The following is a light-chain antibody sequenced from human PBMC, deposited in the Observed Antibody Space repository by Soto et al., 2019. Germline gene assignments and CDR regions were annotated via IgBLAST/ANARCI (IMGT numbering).Light chain of an antibody. CDR1: ASNIGGYTF. J-gene: IGLJ1*01. V-gene: IGLV2-8*01. Sequence: QSALTQPPSASGSPGQSVAISCTGTASNIGGYTFVSWYQQHPGKAHKLLIYDVHKTPSGVPDRFSGSTSGNTASLTVSGLQAEDAADYYCSAHGGTNPYVFGTGTKLTVL. CDR2: DVH. CDR3: SAHGGTNPYV.